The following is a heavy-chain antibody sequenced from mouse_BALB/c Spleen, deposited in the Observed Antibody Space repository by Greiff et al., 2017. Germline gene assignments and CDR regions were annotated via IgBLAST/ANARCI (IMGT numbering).Heavy chain of an antibody. J-gene: IGHJ4*01. CDR2: IYPGSGST. D-gene: IGHD2-1*01. Sequence: QVQLQQPGAELVKPGTSVKLSCKASGYNFTSYWINWVKLRPGQGLEWIGDIYPGSGSTNYNEKFKSKATLTVDTSSSTAYMQLSSLASEDSALYYCANYYGNYGAMDYWGQGTSVTVSS. V-gene: IGHV1-55*01. CDR1: GYNFTSYW. CDR3: ANYYGNYGAMDY.